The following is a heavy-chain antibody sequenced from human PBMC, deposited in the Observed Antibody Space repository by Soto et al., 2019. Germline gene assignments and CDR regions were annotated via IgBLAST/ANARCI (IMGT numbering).Heavy chain of an antibody. D-gene: IGHD2-2*01. J-gene: IGHJ5*02. Sequence: ASVKVSCKASGYIFSTYTMHWVRQAPGQGLEWMGWINPNSGGTNYAQKFQGRVTMTRDTSISTAYMELSRLRSDDTAVYYCARDRYCSSTSCLEGWFDPWGQGTLVTVSS. V-gene: IGHV1-2*02. CDR3: ARDRYCSSTSCLEGWFDP. CDR2: INPNSGGT. CDR1: GYIFSTYT.